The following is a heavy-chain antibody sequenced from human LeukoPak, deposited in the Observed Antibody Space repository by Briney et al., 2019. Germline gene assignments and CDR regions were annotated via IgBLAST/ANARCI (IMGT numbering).Heavy chain of an antibody. Sequence: GGSLRLSCVASGFTFSRYSMNWVRQAPGKGLEWLSYISSSGSSIFQADSVKGRFIISRDNAKNSLYLQMNSLRAEDTAVNHRGREQDDRTGQIYVEFDLWGPGNPVTVSS. D-gene: IGHD3-22*01. CDR1: GFTFSRYS. J-gene: IGHJ4*02. CDR2: ISSSGSSI. CDR3: GREQDDRTGQIYVEFDL. V-gene: IGHV3-48*01.